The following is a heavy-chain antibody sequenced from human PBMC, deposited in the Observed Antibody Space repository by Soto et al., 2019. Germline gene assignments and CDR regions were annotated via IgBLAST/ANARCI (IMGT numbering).Heavy chain of an antibody. D-gene: IGHD2-15*01. CDR1: GGSISSGGYY. J-gene: IGHJ4*02. CDR2: IYYSGST. V-gene: IGHV4-31*03. CDR3: AREVGDCSGGSCSDY. Sequence: QVQLQESGPGLVKPSQTLSLTCTVSGGSISSGGYYWRWIRQHPGKGLEWIGYIYYSGSTYYNPSLKSRVTISVDTSKNQFSLKLSSVTAADTAVYYCAREVGDCSGGSCSDYWGQGTLVTVSS.